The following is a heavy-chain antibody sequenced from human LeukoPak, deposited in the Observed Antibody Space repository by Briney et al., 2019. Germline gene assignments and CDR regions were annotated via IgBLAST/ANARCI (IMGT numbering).Heavy chain of an antibody. CDR3: AREGYYDSSGSNREGFDN. CDR2: INPRGGIT. V-gene: IGHV1-46*01. CDR1: GYTFTSYY. J-gene: IGHJ4*02. Sequence: ASVKVSCKASGYTFTSYYIHWVRQAPGQGLEWMGIINPRGGITSYAQKFQGRVTMTRDTSTSTVYMDLSSLRSEDTAVYYCAREGYYDSSGSNREGFDNWGARTMVTVSS. D-gene: IGHD3-22*01.